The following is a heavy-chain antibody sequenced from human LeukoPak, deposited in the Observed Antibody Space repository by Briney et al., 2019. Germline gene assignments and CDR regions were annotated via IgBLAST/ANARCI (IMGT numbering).Heavy chain of an antibody. Sequence: SETLSLTCAVYGGSFSGYYWSWIRQPPGKGLEWIGEINHSGSTNYNPPLKSRVTISVDTSKNQFSLKLSSVTAADTAVYYCASLSTIFGVADWGQGTLVTVSS. V-gene: IGHV4-34*01. J-gene: IGHJ4*02. CDR2: INHSGST. D-gene: IGHD3-3*01. CDR3: ASLSTIFGVAD. CDR1: GGSFSGYY.